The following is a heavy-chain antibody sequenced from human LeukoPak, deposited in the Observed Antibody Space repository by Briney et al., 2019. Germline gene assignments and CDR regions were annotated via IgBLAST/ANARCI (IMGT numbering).Heavy chain of an antibody. Sequence: SQTLSLTCTVSGGSISSADYYWSWIRQPPGKGLEWIGNIYYSGSTYYIPSLKSRVTISLDTSMNQLSLQLNSVTAAETAVYFCARGKTSYDFLTGSRSPPQNIDYWGQGTLVTVSS. CDR2: IYYSGST. CDR3: ARGKTSYDFLTGSRSPPQNIDY. J-gene: IGHJ4*02. D-gene: IGHD3-9*01. CDR1: GGSISSADYY. V-gene: IGHV4-30-4*01.